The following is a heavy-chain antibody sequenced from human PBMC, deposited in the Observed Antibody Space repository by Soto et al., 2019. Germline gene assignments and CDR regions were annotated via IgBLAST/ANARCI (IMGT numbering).Heavy chain of an antibody. CDR1: GVSISDSSYY. V-gene: IGHV4-39*01. Sequence: PSETLSLTCSVSGVSISDSSYYWGWIRQPPGKGLQWIGSIYYSGQTYYNPSLKSRVTISIDRSKNQISLNLTSVTATDTAFYYCARHGSSWGQGTLVTSPQ. J-gene: IGHJ5*02. CDR2: IYYSGQT. CDR3: ARHGSS.